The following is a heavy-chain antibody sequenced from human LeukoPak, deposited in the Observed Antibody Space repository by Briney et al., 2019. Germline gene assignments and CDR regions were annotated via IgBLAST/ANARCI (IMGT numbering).Heavy chain of an antibody. Sequence: GGSLRLSCAASGFTFDDYAMPWVRQAPGKGLEWVSGISWNSGSIGYADSVKGRFTISRDNSKNTLSLQMNSLRAEDTAVYYCAKDGDYYDSDAYSSFFDYWGQGTLVTVSS. CDR1: GFTFDDYA. V-gene: IGHV3-9*01. CDR3: AKDGDYYDSDAYSSFFDY. CDR2: ISWNSGSI. J-gene: IGHJ4*02. D-gene: IGHD3-22*01.